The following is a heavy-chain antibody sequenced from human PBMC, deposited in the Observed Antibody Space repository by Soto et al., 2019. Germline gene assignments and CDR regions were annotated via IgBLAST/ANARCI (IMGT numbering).Heavy chain of an antibody. V-gene: IGHV3-30*18. CDR3: AKDQMGGSGIRDYYGMDV. D-gene: IGHD3-10*01. CDR1: GFTFSSYG. CDR2: ISYDGGGK. Sequence: GGSLRLSCAASGFTFSSYGLHWVRQAPGKGLEWVALISYDGGGKYYADSAKGRFTVSRDNSKNSLYLQMNSLGVEDAAVYYCAKDQMGGSGIRDYYGMDVWGQGTSVTVSS. J-gene: IGHJ6*02.